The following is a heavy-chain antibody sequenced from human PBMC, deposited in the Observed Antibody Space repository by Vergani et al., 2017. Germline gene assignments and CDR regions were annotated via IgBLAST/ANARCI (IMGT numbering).Heavy chain of an antibody. CDR1: GFTFDDYA. Sequence: EVQLVESGGGLVQPGRSLRLSCAASGFTFDDYAMHWVRQAPGKGLEWVSGISWISGSIGYADSVKGRFTISRDNAKTSLYLQMNSLRAEDTALYYCAKGEGLRYFDWLLENNWFDPWGQGTLVTVSS. CDR2: ISWISGSI. V-gene: IGHV3-9*01. CDR3: AKGEGLRYFDWLLENNWFDP. D-gene: IGHD3-9*01. J-gene: IGHJ5*02.